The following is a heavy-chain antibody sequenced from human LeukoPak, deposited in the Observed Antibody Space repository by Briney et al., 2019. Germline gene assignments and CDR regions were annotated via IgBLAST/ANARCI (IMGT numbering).Heavy chain of an antibody. CDR3: ARDRRLYSSGWYGY. Sequence: ASVKVSCKASGYTFTSYGIGWVRQAPGQGLEWMGWISAYNGNTNYAQKLQGRVTMTTDTSTSTAYMELRSLRSDDTAVYYCARDRRLYSSGWYGYWGQGTLVTVSS. J-gene: IGHJ4*02. V-gene: IGHV1-18*01. CDR2: ISAYNGNT. D-gene: IGHD6-19*01. CDR1: GYTFTSYG.